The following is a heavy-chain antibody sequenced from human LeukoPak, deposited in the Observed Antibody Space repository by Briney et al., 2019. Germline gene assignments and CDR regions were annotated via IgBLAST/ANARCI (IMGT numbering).Heavy chain of an antibody. D-gene: IGHD3-16*01. CDR2: MSRDGSNK. V-gene: IGHV3-30-3*01. Sequence: GGSLRLSCAASGFTFSSYAMHWVRQAPGKGLEWVAVMSRDGSNKYYADSVKGRFTISRDNSKNTLYLQVNSLRAEDTAVYYCARERGSKHYDFWGQGTLVTVSS. CDR1: GFTFSSYA. CDR3: ARERGSKHYDF. J-gene: IGHJ4*02.